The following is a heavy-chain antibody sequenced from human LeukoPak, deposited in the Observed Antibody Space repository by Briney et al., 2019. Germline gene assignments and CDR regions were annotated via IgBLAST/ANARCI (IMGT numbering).Heavy chain of an antibody. CDR2: LYYSGST. V-gene: IGHV4-39*01. Sequence: KPSETLSLTCTISGGSIISSSYYWGWIRQPPGKGLEWIGSLYYSGSTYHNPSLKSRVTISVDTSKLSLKLTSVTAADTAVYYCARLRRSGIDYWGQGTLVTVSS. CDR1: GGSIISSSYY. CDR3: ARLRRSGIDY. J-gene: IGHJ4*02. D-gene: IGHD2-15*01.